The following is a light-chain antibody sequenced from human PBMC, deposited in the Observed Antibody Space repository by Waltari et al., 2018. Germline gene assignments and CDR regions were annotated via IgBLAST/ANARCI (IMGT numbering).Light chain of an antibody. CDR1: QSVSSN. Sequence: EIVMTQSPATLSVSPGERATLSCRASQSVSSNLAWYQQKPGQAPRLLIYGASTRATGIPARFSGSGSGTEFTLTISSLQSEDFAVYYCQQYNNWPPPITFGQGTTVEIK. CDR3: QQYNNWPPPIT. CDR2: GAS. J-gene: IGKJ1*01. V-gene: IGKV3-15*01.